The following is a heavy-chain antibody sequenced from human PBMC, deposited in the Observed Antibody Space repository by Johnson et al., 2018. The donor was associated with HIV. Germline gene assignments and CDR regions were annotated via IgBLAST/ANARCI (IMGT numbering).Heavy chain of an antibody. CDR3: ARDHIAAALGAFDI. CDR2: ITWNGGST. CDR1: GFTFDDYG. V-gene: IGHV3-20*04. D-gene: IGHD6-13*01. Sequence: VQLVESGGGVVRPGGSLRLSCAASGFTFDDYGMSWVRQAPGKGLEWVSGITWNGGSTYYADSVKGRFTISRDNSKNTLYLQMNSLRAEDTAVYYCARDHIAAALGAFDIWGQGTMVTVSS. J-gene: IGHJ3*02.